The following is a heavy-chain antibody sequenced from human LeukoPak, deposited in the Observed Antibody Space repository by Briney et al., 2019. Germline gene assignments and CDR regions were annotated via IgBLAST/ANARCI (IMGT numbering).Heavy chain of an antibody. J-gene: IGHJ4*02. CDR2: ISLTGLT. Sequence: SGTLSLTCGASRGTISDNNWYWWVRQPPGQGLEWIGEISLTGLTHYNPSLESRVTVSLDKSKNQLSLNLTSVTAADTAVYYYSTENGAFSPFGCWGQGILVTVLS. CDR3: STENGAFSPFGC. V-gene: IGHV4-4*02. CDR1: RGTISDNNW. D-gene: IGHD2-8*01.